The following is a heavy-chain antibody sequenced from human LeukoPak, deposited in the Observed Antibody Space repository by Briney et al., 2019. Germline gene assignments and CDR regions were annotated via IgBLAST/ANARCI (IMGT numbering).Heavy chain of an antibody. Sequence: ASVKVSCKASGYTFTSYGISWVRQAPGQGLEWMGWISAYNGNTNYAQKLQGRVTMTTDTSTSTAYMELRSLRSDEPAVYYCARPRVAKNYYYYGMDVWGQGTTVTVSS. V-gene: IGHV1-18*01. CDR2: ISAYNGNT. CDR1: GYTFTSYG. CDR3: ARPRVAKNYYYYGMDV. J-gene: IGHJ6*02. D-gene: IGHD5-12*01.